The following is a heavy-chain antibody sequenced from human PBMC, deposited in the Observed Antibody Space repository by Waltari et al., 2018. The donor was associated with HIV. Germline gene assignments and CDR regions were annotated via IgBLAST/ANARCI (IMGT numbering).Heavy chain of an antibody. D-gene: IGHD3-10*01. Sequence: QVQLLESGSGSVWASETLSLTCIVPGDSITSYVWRWVRQSPGKGLEWIGYIYNTEYPKYSPSLKSRVTISIDRSKNQFSLKLSSVTPADTAVYYCARGGFGNSGTDSYYHYGMDVWGQGTTVTVSS. V-gene: IGHV4-59*01. CDR1: GDSITSYV. CDR3: ARGGFGNSGTDSYYHYGMDV. CDR2: IYNTEYP. J-gene: IGHJ6*02.